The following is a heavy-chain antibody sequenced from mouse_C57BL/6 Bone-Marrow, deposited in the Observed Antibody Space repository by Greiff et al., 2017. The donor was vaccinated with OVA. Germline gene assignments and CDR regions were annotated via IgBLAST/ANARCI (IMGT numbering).Heavy chain of an antibody. CDR2: INPSNGGT. V-gene: IGHV1-53*01. J-gene: IGHJ2*01. CDR3: ARNPSYYYGSSYLFDY. Sequence: VQLQQSGTELVKPGASVKLSCKASGYTFTSYWMHWVKQRPGQGLEWIGNINPSNGGTNYNEKFKSKATLTVDKSSSTAYMQLSSLTSEDSAVYYCARNPSYYYGSSYLFDYWGQGTTLTVSS. CDR1: GYTFTSYW. D-gene: IGHD1-1*01.